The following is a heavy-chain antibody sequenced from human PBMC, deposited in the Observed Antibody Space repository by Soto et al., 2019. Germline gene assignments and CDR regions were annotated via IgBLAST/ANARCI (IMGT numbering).Heavy chain of an antibody. D-gene: IGHD3-10*01. CDR3: ARDLVGGSGSYYHYYYGMDV. V-gene: IGHV4-34*09. CDR2: INHSGST. CDR1: GGSFSGYY. Sequence: SETLSLTCAVYGGSFSGYYWSWIRQPPGKGLEWIGEINHSGSTNYNPSLKSRVTISVDTSKNQFSLKLSSVTAADTAVYYCARDLVGGSGSYYHYYYGMDVWGQGTTVTVSS. J-gene: IGHJ6*02.